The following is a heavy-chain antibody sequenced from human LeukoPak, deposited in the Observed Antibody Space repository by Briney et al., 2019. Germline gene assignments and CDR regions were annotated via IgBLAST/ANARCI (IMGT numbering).Heavy chain of an antibody. CDR3: TLYNH. Sequence: ASVKVSCKASGYTFTSYGISWVRQAPGQGLEWMGWISAYNGNTNYAQKLQGRVTITSDTAASTAYMELGSLTSEDMAVYYCTLYNHWGQGTLITVSS. D-gene: IGHD1-14*01. J-gene: IGHJ4*02. CDR1: GYTFTSYG. CDR2: ISAYNGNT. V-gene: IGHV1-18*03.